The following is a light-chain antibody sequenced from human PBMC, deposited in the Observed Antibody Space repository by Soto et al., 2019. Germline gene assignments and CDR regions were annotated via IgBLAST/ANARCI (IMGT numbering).Light chain of an antibody. J-gene: IGKJ4*01. V-gene: IGKV1-5*03. CDR2: QAS. CDR3: QQYNTYSVT. CDR1: QSIGAW. Sequence: DIQMTQSPSTLSASVGDRLTITCRASQSIGAWLAWYQQKPGKAPKVLIYQASTLESGVPSRFSGSGSGTEFTLTISSLQPDDFATYYCQQYNTYSVTFGGGTKVEIK.